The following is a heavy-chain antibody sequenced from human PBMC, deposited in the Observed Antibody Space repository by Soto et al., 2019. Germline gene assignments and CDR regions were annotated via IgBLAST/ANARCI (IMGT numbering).Heavy chain of an antibody. D-gene: IGHD6-13*01. CDR2: ISNTSRTI. J-gene: IGHJ6*02. CDR1: GFTFSNYN. Sequence: EVHLVESGGGLIQPGGSLRLSCAASGFTFSNYNMDWVRQAPGKGLEWLSYISNTSRTIYYADSVKGRFTISRDNARNSLFLQMNSLSAVDSAVYYCASAGNRGYDMDVGGQGTTVIVSS. V-gene: IGHV3-48*01. CDR3: ASAGNRGYDMDV.